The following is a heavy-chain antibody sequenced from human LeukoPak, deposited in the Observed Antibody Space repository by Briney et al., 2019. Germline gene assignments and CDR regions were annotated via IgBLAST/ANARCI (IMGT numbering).Heavy chain of an antibody. J-gene: IGHJ4*02. CDR3: AKEATYMVRGVRYYFDY. Sequence: GGSLRLSCAASGFTLSSYAMSWVRQAPGKGLEWVSAISGSGGSTYYADSVKGRFTISRDNSKNTLYLQMNSLRAEDTAVYYCAKEATYMVRGVRYYFDYWGQGTLVTVSS. CDR2: ISGSGGST. CDR1: GFTLSSYA. V-gene: IGHV3-23*01. D-gene: IGHD3-10*01.